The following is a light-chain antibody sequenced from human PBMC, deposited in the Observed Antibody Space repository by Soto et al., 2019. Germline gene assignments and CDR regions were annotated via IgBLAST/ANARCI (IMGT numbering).Light chain of an antibody. CDR1: QSVSSY. V-gene: IGKV3-11*01. J-gene: IGKJ5*01. Sequence: IMLTQSQDTLSLSPGERATLSCRASQSVSSYLAWYQQKPGQAPRLLIYDASNRATGIPARFSGSGSGTDFTLTISSLEPEDFAVYYCQQRSNWPITFGQGTRLEI. CDR2: DAS. CDR3: QQRSNWPIT.